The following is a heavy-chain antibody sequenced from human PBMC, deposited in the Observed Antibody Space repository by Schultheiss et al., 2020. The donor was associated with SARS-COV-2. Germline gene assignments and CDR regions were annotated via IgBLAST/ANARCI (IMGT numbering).Heavy chain of an antibody. CDR2: IYWDDEK. CDR1: GFSLSTSGVG. Sequence: SGPTLVKPTQTLTLTCTFSGFSLSTSGVGVGWIRQPPGKALEWLALIYWDDEKRYSTSLKTRLTISKDTSKNQVVLTMTNMDPVDTATYYCARLFRGSDAFDIWGQGTMVTVSS. CDR3: ARLFRGSDAFDI. D-gene: IGHD3-16*01. J-gene: IGHJ3*02. V-gene: IGHV2-5*02.